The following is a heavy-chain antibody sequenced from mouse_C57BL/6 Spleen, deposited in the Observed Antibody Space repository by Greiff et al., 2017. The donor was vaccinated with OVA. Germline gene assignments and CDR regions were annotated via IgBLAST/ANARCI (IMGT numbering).Heavy chain of an antibody. J-gene: IGHJ4*01. D-gene: IGHD2-3*01. V-gene: IGHV1-80*01. CDR1: GYAFSSYW. Sequence: VKLVESGAELVKPGASVKISCKASGYAFSSYWMNWVKQRPGKGLEWIGQIYPGDGDTNYNGKFKGKATLTADKSSSTAYMQLSSLTSEDSAVYFCARFYDGYPNYYAMDYWGQGTSVTVSS. CDR3: ARFYDGYPNYYAMDY. CDR2: IYPGDGDT.